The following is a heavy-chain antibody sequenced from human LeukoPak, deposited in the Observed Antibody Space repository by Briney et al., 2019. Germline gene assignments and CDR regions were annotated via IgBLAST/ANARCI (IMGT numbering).Heavy chain of an antibody. J-gene: IGHJ3*02. CDR1: GYTFTGYY. Sequence: GASVKVSCKASGYTFTGYYMHWVRQAPGQGLEWMGWINPNSGGTNYAQKFQGRVTMTRDTSISTAYMELSRLRSDDTAVYYCARGNYYDSSGAHGDIWGQGTWSPSLQ. V-gene: IGHV1-2*02. D-gene: IGHD3-22*01. CDR2: INPNSGGT. CDR3: ARGNYYDSSGAHGDI.